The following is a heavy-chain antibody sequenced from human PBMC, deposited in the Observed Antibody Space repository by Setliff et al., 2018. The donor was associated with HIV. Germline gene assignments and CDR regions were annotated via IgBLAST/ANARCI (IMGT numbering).Heavy chain of an antibody. CDR1: GGSFSDNY. J-gene: IGHJ6*03. CDR3: ARVRYRSRWYASDHYYIDV. D-gene: IGHD6-13*01. Sequence: SETLSLTCAVYGGSFSDNYWSWIRQSPGKGLEWIGEINHSGRTKYSPSLRSRVSISVDTSKTQFSLKLSSVTAADTAVYYCARVRYRSRWYASDHYYIDVWGKGTTVTVSS. V-gene: IGHV4-34*01. CDR2: INHSGRT.